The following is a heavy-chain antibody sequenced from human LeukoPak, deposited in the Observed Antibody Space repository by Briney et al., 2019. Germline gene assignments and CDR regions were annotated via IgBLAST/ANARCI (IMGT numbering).Heavy chain of an antibody. CDR1: GFTFSSYG. CDR2: ISYDGSNK. J-gene: IGHJ6*02. D-gene: IGHD6-19*01. Sequence: GGSLGLSCAASGFTFSSYGMPWVRQAPGKGLGWVAVISYDGSNKYYADSVKGRFTISRDNSKNTLYLQMNSLRAEDTAVYYCAKAPTSNQWLVYDYYYGMDVWGQGTTVTVSS. CDR3: AKAPTSNQWLVYDYYYGMDV. V-gene: IGHV3-30*18.